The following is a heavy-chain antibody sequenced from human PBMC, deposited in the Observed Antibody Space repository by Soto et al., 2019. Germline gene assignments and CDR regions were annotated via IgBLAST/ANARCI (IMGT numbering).Heavy chain of an antibody. CDR1: GFAVSSYS. V-gene: IGHV3-30-3*01. CDR3: TRGRSMIANDDFEY. J-gene: IGHJ4*02. CDR2: MSFDGNST. Sequence: PGGSLRLSCAASGFAVSSYSMHWVRQAPGKGLEWVAAMSFDGNSTYFADSVKGRFKISRDTSKNTWSLEMGSLGVEDSALYHCTRGRSMIANDDFEYWGQGTQVTVSS. D-gene: IGHD2-21*01.